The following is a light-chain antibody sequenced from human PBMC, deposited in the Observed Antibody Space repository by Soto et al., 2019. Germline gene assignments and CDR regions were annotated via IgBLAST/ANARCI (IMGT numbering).Light chain of an antibody. CDR3: QQYNTYPRT. J-gene: IGKJ1*01. CDR2: GAS. CDR1: QSFSSN. V-gene: IGKV3-15*01. Sequence: EIVMTEAPTTLSVSPGERATLSCRASQSFSSNLAWYQQKPGQAPRLLIYGASTRATGIPARFSGSGSGTEFTLTISSLQPDDFATYYCQQYNTYPRTFGQGTKVDI.